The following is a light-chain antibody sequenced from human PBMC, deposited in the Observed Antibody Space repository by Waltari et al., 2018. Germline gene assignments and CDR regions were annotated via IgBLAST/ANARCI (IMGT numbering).Light chain of an antibody. J-gene: IGKJ2*01. Sequence: VVMTQSPLSLPVTLGQPASISCRSSESLLFSDGNTYLNWFHQRPGQSPRRLIYKVSNRDSGVPDRFSGSGSDTVFTLKINRVEAEDVGVYYCMQGTHWPVYTFGQGTRLEIK. V-gene: IGKV2-30*01. CDR2: KVS. CDR3: MQGTHWPVYT. CDR1: ESLLFSDGNTY.